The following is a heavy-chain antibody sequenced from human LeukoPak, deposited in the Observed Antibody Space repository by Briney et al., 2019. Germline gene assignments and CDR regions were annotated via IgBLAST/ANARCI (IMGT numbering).Heavy chain of an antibody. D-gene: IGHD4-11*01. Sequence: SKTLSLTCNVSGGSISRYYWGWIRQPPGRGLQWIGYVSDSGSADYSPSLESRVTISVDTSKNQFFLRLNYVTAADSAVYFCARRIRTTLIFDSWGQGALVTVSS. V-gene: IGHV4-59*08. J-gene: IGHJ4*02. CDR3: ARRIRTTLIFDS. CDR2: VSDSGSA. CDR1: GGSISRYY.